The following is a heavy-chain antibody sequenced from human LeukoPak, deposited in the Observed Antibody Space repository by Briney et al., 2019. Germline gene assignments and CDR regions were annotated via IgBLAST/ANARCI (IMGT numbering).Heavy chain of an antibody. CDR3: AREWTTVKY. Sequence: GGSLRLSCAASGFTFRDYYVTWIRQAPGKGLEWVSHIRSTGSSTAYADSVKGRFTISRDNAKNSLYLQMNSLRAEDTAVYYCAREWTTVKYWGQGTLVTVSS. D-gene: IGHD4-17*01. CDR1: GFTFRDYY. V-gene: IGHV3-11*04. J-gene: IGHJ4*02. CDR2: IRSTGSST.